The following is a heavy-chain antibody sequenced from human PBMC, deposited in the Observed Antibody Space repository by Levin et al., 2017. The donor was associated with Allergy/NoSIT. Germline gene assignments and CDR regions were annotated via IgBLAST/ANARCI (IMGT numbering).Heavy chain of an antibody. D-gene: IGHD2-15*01. CDR3: ARDAASVVAAMFFY. CDR1: GYTFNNYG. V-gene: IGHV1-18*01. CDR2: ISGSNGNT. J-gene: IGHJ4*02. Sequence: ASVKVSCKASGYTFNNYGISWVRQAPGQGLEWMGWISGSNGNTKYAQKLQGRVTMTTDTSTSTAYMELRSLRSDDTALYYCARDAASVVAAMFFYWGQGTLVTVSP.